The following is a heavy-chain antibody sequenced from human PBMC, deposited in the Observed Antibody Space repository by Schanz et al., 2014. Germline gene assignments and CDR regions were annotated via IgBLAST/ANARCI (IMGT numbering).Heavy chain of an antibody. CDR2: ISGRDGST. V-gene: IGHV3-23*04. CDR3: ARKVVATIGGYYDN. CDR1: GFTFSSYS. D-gene: IGHD5-12*01. J-gene: IGHJ4*02. Sequence: EVHLVESGGGLVQPGGSLRLSCAASGFTFSSYSMNWVRQAPGKGPEWVSAISGRDGSTYYADSVRGRFTISRDNAENTLFLQMNSLRAEDTAVYYCARKVVATIGGYYDNWGQGTLXIVSS.